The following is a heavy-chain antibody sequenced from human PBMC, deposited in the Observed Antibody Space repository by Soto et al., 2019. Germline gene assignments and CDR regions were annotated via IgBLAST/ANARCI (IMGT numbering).Heavy chain of an antibody. CDR3: ARKYSSGWTFDY. CDR2: IYYSGST. Sequence: PSETLSLTCTVSGGSISSGGYYWHWIRQHPGKGLEWIGYIYYSGSTYYNPSLKSRVTISVDTSKNQFSLKLSSVTAADTAVYYCARKYSSGWTFDYWGQGTLVTVSS. D-gene: IGHD6-19*01. V-gene: IGHV4-31*03. J-gene: IGHJ4*02. CDR1: GGSISSGGYY.